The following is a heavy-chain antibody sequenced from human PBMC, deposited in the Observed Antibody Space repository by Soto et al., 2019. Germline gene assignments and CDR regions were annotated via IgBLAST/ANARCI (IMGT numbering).Heavy chain of an antibody. CDR3: ARDAYDLWTGYEYWLDP. Sequence: EVQLVESGGGLTQPGGSLRLSCVGSGFSFSMYGMNWVRQAPGKGLEWVSHISGSGSTKYYTGSVKGRFIISRDNAKNAGYMQMNSLRDEDTAVYFCARDAYDLWTGYEYWLDPWGQGTLVAVSS. CDR2: ISGSGSTK. CDR1: GFSFSMYG. D-gene: IGHD3-3*01. J-gene: IGHJ5*02. V-gene: IGHV3-48*02.